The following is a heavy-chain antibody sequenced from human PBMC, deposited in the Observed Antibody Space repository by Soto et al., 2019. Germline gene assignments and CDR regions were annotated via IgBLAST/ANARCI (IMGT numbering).Heavy chain of an antibody. CDR3: ARGGTYGTDLAF. CDR1: GGSISSYY. Sequence: TVSLTCTVSGGSISSYYWTWIRQSPGKGLEWIGYIYYTGSTKYSPSLRGRVTVPLGTPRIKFSLTLSYVTVADTSLYSGARGGTYGTDLAFWGKGPLVP. CDR2: IYYTGST. V-gene: IGHV4-59*01. D-gene: IGHD3-16*01. J-gene: IGHJ4*02.